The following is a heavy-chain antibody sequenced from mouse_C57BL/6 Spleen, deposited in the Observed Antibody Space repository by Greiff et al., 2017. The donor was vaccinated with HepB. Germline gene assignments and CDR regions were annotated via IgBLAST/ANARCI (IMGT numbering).Heavy chain of an antibody. J-gene: IGHJ2*01. CDR3: AREESGSSFHVDY. Sequence: EVQGVESGGGLVKPGGSLKLSCAASGFTFSSYAMSRVRQTPEKRLEWVATISDGGRYTYYPDNVKGRFTISRDNAKNHLYLQMSHLKSEDRAMYYRAREESGSSFHVDYWGQGTTLTVAS. D-gene: IGHD1-1*01. V-gene: IGHV5-4*01. CDR1: GFTFSSYA. CDR2: ISDGGRYT.